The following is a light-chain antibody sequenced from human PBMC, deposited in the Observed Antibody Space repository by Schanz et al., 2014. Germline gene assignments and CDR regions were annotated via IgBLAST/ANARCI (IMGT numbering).Light chain of an antibody. CDR3: SSYTSSSTRL. V-gene: IGLV2-14*03. Sequence: QSALTQPASVSGSPGQSITLSCTGTSSDVGGSNYVSWYQHHPGKAPKLMIYDVTNRPSGVSNRFSGSKSGNTASLTISGLQAEDEADYYCSSYTSSSTRLFGGGTKLTVL. J-gene: IGLJ2*01. CDR2: DVT. CDR1: SSDVGGSNY.